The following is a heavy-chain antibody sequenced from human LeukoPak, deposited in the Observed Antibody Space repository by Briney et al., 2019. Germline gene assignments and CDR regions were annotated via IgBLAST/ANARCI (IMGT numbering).Heavy chain of an antibody. CDR2: IYTSGST. D-gene: IGHD5-18*01. Sequence: SETLSLTCTVSGGSISSGSYYWSWIRQPAGKGLEWIGRIYTSGSTNYNPSLKSRVTISVDTSKNQFSLKLSSVTAADTAVYYCARVGYSYGSPYDYRGQGTLVTVSS. V-gene: IGHV4-61*02. CDR3: ARVGYSYGSPYDY. CDR1: GGSISSGSYY. J-gene: IGHJ4*02.